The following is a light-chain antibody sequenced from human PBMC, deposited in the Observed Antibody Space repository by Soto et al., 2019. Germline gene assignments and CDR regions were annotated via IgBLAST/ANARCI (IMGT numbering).Light chain of an antibody. Sequence: DIVMTQSPHSLAVSLGERATINCKSSQSVLYSSNNKNHSAWYQQKPGQPPKLLIYWASTRKSGVPDRISGSGSGTDFTLPISSLQAEDVAVYYCQQYYSTPRSFGQGTRVEIK. CDR1: QSVLYSSNNKNH. CDR3: QQYYSTPRS. CDR2: WAS. J-gene: IGKJ1*01. V-gene: IGKV4-1*01.